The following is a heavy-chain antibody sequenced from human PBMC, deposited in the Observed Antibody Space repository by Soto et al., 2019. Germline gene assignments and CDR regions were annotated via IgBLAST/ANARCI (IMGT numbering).Heavy chain of an antibody. J-gene: IGHJ4*02. V-gene: IGHV3-23*03. CDR1: GFSMSSYT. Sequence: GGSLILSCSASGFSMSSYTMGWVRQTPGKGLEWVATIFSGASGTAYADSVTGRFSLSRDNSRNIMYLQMNSLRVDDTALYYCARDRQPGGILTFDYWGRGTRVTVSS. D-gene: IGHD2-2*01. CDR3: ARDRQPGGILTFDY. CDR2: IFSGASGT.